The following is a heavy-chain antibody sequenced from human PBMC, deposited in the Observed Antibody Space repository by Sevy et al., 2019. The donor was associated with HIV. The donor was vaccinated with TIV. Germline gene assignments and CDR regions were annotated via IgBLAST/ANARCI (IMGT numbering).Heavy chain of an antibody. Sequence: SETLSLTCTVSGGSISSYYWSWIRQPTGKGLEWIGRIYTSGSTNYNPSLKSRVTMSVDTSKNQFSLKLSSVTAADTAVYYCARDLVKGKVAVAERCYYYMDVWGKGTTVTVSS. V-gene: IGHV4-4*07. CDR1: GGSISSYY. D-gene: IGHD6-19*01. CDR3: ARDLVKGKVAVAERCYYYMDV. CDR2: IYTSGST. J-gene: IGHJ6*03.